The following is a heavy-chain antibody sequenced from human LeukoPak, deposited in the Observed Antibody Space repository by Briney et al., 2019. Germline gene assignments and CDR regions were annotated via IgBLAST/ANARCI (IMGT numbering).Heavy chain of an antibody. CDR2: INHRGTTT. D-gene: IGHD2-15*01. CDR1: GGSFSDYF. V-gene: IGHV4-34*01. Sequence: SETLSLTCAVYGGSFSDYFWSWIRQSPGKGPEWIGEINHRGTTTNCNPSLKSRVSISVDTSKAQFSLKLTSVTAADSTVYYCARNGRFCSRGCSGDAFDIWGQGTMVTVSS. CDR3: ARNGRFCSRGCSGDAFDI. J-gene: IGHJ3*02.